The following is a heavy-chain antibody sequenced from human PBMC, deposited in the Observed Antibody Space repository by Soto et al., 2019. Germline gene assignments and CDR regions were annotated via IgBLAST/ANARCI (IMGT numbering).Heavy chain of an antibody. Sequence: EVQLVESGGGLVQPGGSLRLSCVASGFTVSNYYMTWVRQAPGKGLEWVSVLYSGGTTNYADSVKGRFTISRDNSKNTLYLQMNSLRADDTAIYYCAREEADAFDIWAQGTMDTVSS. V-gene: IGHV3-66*01. CDR2: LYSGGTT. CDR3: AREEADAFDI. CDR1: GFTVSNYY. J-gene: IGHJ3*02.